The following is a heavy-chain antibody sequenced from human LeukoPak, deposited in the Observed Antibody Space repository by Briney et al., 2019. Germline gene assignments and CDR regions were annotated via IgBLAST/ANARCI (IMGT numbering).Heavy chain of an antibody. CDR3: ARSYSNHLFGMDV. Sequence: GGSLRLSCAASGFIVSSYYMTWVRQAPGKGLEWVSVIYSGGSTYYADSVKGRVAISRDNSKNTVFLQMNSVRAEDTAVYYCARSYSNHLFGMDVWGQGTTVTISS. D-gene: IGHD4-11*01. V-gene: IGHV3-66*01. CDR1: GFIVSSYY. CDR2: IYSGGST. J-gene: IGHJ6*02.